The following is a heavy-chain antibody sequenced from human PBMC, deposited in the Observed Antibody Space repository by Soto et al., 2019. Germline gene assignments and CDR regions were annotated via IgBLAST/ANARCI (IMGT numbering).Heavy chain of an antibody. Sequence: ETLSLTCAVSGYSISSGYYWGWIRQPPGKGLEWLGTTYYGASSYYNPSLRSRITILLDASTNQLSLKLSSVTAADTAVYFCVRVAGSASWYETDSWGQGILVTVS. V-gene: IGHV4-38-2*01. CDR1: GYSISSGYY. D-gene: IGHD6-13*01. CDR2: TYYGASS. CDR3: VRVAGSASWYETDS. J-gene: IGHJ4*02.